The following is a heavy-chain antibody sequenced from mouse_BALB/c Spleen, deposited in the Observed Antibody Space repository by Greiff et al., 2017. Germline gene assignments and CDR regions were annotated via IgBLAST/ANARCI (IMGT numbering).Heavy chain of an antibody. D-gene: IGHD1-1*01. J-gene: IGHJ3*01. CDR2: ISSGSSTI. CDR3: ARLATTVVPFAY. Sequence: EVMLVESGGGLVQPGGSRKLSCAASGFTFSSFGMHWVRQAPEKGLEWVAYISSGSSTIYYADTVKGRFTISRDNPKNTLFLQMTSLRSEDTAMYYCARLATTVVPFAYWGQGTLVTVSA. V-gene: IGHV5-17*02. CDR1: GFTFSSFG.